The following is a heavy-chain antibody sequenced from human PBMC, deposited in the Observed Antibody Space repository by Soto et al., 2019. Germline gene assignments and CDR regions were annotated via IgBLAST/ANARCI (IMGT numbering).Heavy chain of an antibody. J-gene: IGHJ4*02. V-gene: IGHV3-48*04. CDR2: ISSSSSTI. D-gene: IGHD1-26*01. Sequence: GGSLRLSCAASGFTFGSYSMNWVRQAPGKGLEWVSYISSSSSTIYYADSVKGRFTISRDNAKNSLYLQVSSLRAEDTAIYYCARDLRRNSGSYFDYWGQGTPVTVSS. CDR1: GFTFGSYS. CDR3: ARDLRRNSGSYFDY.